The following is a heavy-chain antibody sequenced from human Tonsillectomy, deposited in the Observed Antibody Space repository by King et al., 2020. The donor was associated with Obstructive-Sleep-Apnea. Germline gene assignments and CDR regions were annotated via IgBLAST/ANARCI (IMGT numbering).Heavy chain of an antibody. CDR1: GFSFSASS. V-gene: IGHV3-73*01. J-gene: IGHJ4*02. D-gene: IGHD3-22*01. Sequence: VQLVESGGGLVQPGGSLKLSCAASGFSFSASSMCWVRQASGKGLEWVGHIRSKANSYATAYAASVKGRFTTSLYDCKNTAYLQMNSLKTEDTAVYYCSRPLHYYDTSGYYYYWGQGTLVTVSS. CDR2: IRSKANSYAT. CDR3: SRPLHYYDTSGYYYY.